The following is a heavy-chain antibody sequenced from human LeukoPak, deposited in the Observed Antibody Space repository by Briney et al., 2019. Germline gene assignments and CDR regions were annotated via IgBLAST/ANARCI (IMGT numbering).Heavy chain of an antibody. Sequence: GGSLRLSCAASGFTVSSNYMSWVRQAPGKGLEWVSVIYSGGSTYYADSVKGRFTISRDNSKNTLYLQMNSLRAEDTAVYYCARGGRRGYSYGSFDYWGQGTLVTVSS. D-gene: IGHD5-18*01. CDR2: IYSGGST. V-gene: IGHV3-53*01. CDR3: ARGGRRGYSYGSFDY. CDR1: GFTVSSNY. J-gene: IGHJ4*02.